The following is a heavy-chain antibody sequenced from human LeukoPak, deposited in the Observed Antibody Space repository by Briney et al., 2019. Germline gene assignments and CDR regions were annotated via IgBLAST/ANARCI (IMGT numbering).Heavy chain of an antibody. CDR3: ARSIGYGAS. Sequence: PGGCLRLSCAASGFTFSSSWMHWVRQAAGKGLEWVSHVSTDGSTTAFADSVKGRFTISRDNAKNTVYLQMNSLRAEDTAVHYCARSIGYGASWGQGTLVTVSS. CDR1: GFTFSSSW. D-gene: IGHD5-18*01. J-gene: IGHJ5*02. CDR2: VSTDGSTT. V-gene: IGHV3-74*01.